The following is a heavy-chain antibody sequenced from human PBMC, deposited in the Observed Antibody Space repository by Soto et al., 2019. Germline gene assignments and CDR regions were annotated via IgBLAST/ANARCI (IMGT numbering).Heavy chain of an antibody. CDR1: GFTFGDYV. J-gene: IGHJ4*02. V-gene: IGHV3-49*04. CDR3: SRGDVDDFWNGGFDY. D-gene: IGHD3-3*01. Sequence: GGSLRLYCTASGFTFGDYVVCWVRQARVKGLEWVGFIRSKGYGGTTEYAASVKGSFTISRDDSKSVAYLQVNSLETEDTAVYYCSRGDVDDFWNGGFDYCGQRTLVAVSP. CDR2: IRSKGYGGTT.